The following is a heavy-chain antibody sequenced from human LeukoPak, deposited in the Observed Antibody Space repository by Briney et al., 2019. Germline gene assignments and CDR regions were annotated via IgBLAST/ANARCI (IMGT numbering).Heavy chain of an antibody. CDR1: GGSISSNY. CDR3: ARDCSGGSCYGAFDI. Sequence: PSETLSLTCTVSGGSISSNYWSWIRQPPGRGLELIGYTYYSGSTNYNPSLKSRVTISVDTSKNQFSLKLSSVTAADTAVYYCARDCSGGSCYGAFDIWGQGTMVTVSS. CDR2: TYYSGST. V-gene: IGHV4-59*01. J-gene: IGHJ3*02. D-gene: IGHD2-15*01.